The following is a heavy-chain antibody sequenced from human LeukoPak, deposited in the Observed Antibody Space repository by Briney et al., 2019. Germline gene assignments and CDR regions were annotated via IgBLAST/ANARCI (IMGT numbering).Heavy chain of an antibody. V-gene: IGHV3-30*18. D-gene: IGHD6-19*01. CDR2: ASYDGTDK. J-gene: IGHJ3*01. Sequence: GTSLRLSCAASGFTFSNFGMHWFRQAPGRGLEWVAVASYDGTDKYYGDSVKGRFTISRDNSKNTLYLQMNSLTTEDTAVYYCAKLSVSVIAVATKGAAFDVWGQGTMVIVSS. CDR1: GFTFSNFG. CDR3: AKLSVSVIAVATKGAAFDV.